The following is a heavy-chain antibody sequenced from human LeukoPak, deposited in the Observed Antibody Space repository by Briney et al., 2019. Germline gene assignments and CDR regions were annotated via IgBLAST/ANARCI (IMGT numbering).Heavy chain of an antibody. CDR2: IYGGDSET. V-gene: IGHV5-51*01. CDR3: ARRVLAAVGYYFDS. D-gene: IGHD6-13*01. Sequence: GESLKISCKGSGYIFTNYWIGWVRQMPGKGLEWRGIIYGGDSETRYSPSFQGQVTISLDKSITTAYLQWSSLKASDTAMYYCARRVLAAVGYYFDSWGQGTLVTVSS. J-gene: IGHJ4*02. CDR1: GYIFTNYW.